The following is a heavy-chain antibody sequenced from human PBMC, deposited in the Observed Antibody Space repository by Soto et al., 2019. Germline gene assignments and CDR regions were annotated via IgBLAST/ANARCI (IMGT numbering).Heavy chain of an antibody. Sequence: SVKVSCKASGGTFSSYTISWVRQAPGQGLEWMGRIIPILGIANYAQKFQGRVTITADKSTSTAYMELSSLRSEDTAVYYCSIYFGGYDWDLPWPHFDFWYQGTLVTVST. D-gene: IGHD5-12*01. CDR1: GGTFSSYT. CDR2: IIPILGIA. V-gene: IGHV1-69*02. CDR3: SIYFGGYDWDLPWPHFDF. J-gene: IGHJ4*02.